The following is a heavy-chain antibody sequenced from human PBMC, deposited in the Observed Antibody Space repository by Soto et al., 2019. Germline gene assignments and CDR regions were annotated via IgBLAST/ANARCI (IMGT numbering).Heavy chain of an antibody. J-gene: IGHJ6*02. Sequence: PGGSLRLSCAASGFTFSNAWMNWVRQAPGKGLEWVGRIKSKTDGGTTDYAAPVKGRFTISRDDSKNTLYLQMNSLKTEDTAVYYCTTDYSSSSRGRYYYGMDVWGQGTTVTVSS. CDR2: IKSKTDGGTT. D-gene: IGHD6-6*01. V-gene: IGHV3-15*07. CDR1: GFTFSNAW. CDR3: TTDYSSSSRGRYYYGMDV.